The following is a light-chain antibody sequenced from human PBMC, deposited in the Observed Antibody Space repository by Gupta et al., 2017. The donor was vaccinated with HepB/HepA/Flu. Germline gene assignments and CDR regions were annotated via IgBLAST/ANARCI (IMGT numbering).Light chain of an antibody. Sequence: DIVMTQFPLSLPVTPGEPASISCRSSQSLLNSNGYHYLDWYVQKPGQSPQLLISVVSLRASGVPDRFSGSGSGTDFTLTISRVEAEDVGVYYCRQGLHPPRTFGGGTKVEI. CDR1: QSLLNSNGYHY. V-gene: IGKV2-28*01. CDR2: VVS. CDR3: RQGLHPPRT. J-gene: IGKJ4*01.